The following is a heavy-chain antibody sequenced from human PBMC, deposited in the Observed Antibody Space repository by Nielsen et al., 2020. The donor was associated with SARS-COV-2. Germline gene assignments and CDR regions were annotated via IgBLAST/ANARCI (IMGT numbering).Heavy chain of an antibody. V-gene: IGHV3-15*01. J-gene: IGHJ6*02. CDR3: TTDYIPSPYYDFWSGYFPCYYGMDV. CDR2: IKSKTDGGTT. D-gene: IGHD3-3*01. Sequence: WIRQPSGKGLEWVGRIKSKTDGGTTDYAAPVKGRFTISRDDSKNTLYLQMNSLKTEDTAVYYCTTDYIPSPYYDFWSGYFPCYYGMDVWGQGTTVTVSS.